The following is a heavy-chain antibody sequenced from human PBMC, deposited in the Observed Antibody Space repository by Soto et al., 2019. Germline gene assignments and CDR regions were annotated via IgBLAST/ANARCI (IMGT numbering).Heavy chain of an antibody. CDR2: IIPMFGIV. Sequence: QVRLVQSGAEVKKPGSSVKVSCKASGGTFSSYTFTWVRQAPGQGLEWMGGIIPMFGIVNYAQKFRGRVTITADESTSIAYMALTSLSSEDTAIYYCARHYDILTAYSIWGQGTMVTVSS. CDR1: GGTFSSYT. J-gene: IGHJ3*02. CDR3: ARHYDILTAYSI. D-gene: IGHD3-9*01. V-gene: IGHV1-69*01.